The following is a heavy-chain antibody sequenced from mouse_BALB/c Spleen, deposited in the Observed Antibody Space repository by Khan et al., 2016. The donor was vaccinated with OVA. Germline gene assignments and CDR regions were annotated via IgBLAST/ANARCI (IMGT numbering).Heavy chain of an antibody. D-gene: IGHD1-2*01. Sequence: QVQLQQPGAELARPGALVKLSCKASGYTFTDYYINWVKQRTGQGLERIGEISPGSGDTYYNERFKGKATLTGDKSYRTAHMQPSSLKSEASAVYFCARMNYFSYTFAYWGQGTLVTVSA. CDR3: ARMNYFSYTFAY. J-gene: IGHJ3*01. V-gene: IGHV1-77*01. CDR2: ISPGSGDT. CDR1: GYTFTDYY.